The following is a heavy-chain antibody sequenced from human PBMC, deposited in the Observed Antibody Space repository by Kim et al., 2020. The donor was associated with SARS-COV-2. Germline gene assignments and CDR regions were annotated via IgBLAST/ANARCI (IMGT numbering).Heavy chain of an antibody. Sequence: GGSLRLSCAASGFTFSSYAMHWVRQAPGKGLEWVAVISYDGSNKYYADSVKGRFTISRDNSKNTLYLQMNSLRAEDTAVYYCARDPRVQLWQSDYWGQGTLVTVSS. D-gene: IGHD5-18*01. J-gene: IGHJ4*02. V-gene: IGHV3-30-3*01. CDR3: ARDPRVQLWQSDY. CDR1: GFTFSSYA. CDR2: ISYDGSNK.